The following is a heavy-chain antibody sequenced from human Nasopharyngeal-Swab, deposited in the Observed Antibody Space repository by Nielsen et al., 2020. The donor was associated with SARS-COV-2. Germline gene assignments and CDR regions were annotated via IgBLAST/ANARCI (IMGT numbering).Heavy chain of an antibody. CDR2: ISGSGGST. D-gene: IGHD6-19*01. Sequence: GGSLRLSCAASGFTFSSYAMSWVRQAPGKGLEWVSAISGSGGSTYYADSVKGRFTISRDNSKNTLYLQMNSLRAEDTAVYFCPTGVGSGWYGAEYFQHWGQGTLVTVSS. J-gene: IGHJ1*01. CDR1: GFTFSSYA. V-gene: IGHV3-23*01. CDR3: PTGVGSGWYGAEYFQH.